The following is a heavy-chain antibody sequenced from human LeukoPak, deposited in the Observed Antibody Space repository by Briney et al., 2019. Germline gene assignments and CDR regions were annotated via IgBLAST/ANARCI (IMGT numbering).Heavy chain of an antibody. Sequence: ASVKVSCMASGYTLTDYYMHWVRQAPGQGLEWMGIINPSGGSTSYAQKFQGRVTITRDTSTSTVYMELSSLRSEDTAVYYCARDLGGNSVVEGVDYWGQGTLVTVSS. CDR3: ARDLGGNSVVEGVDY. V-gene: IGHV1-46*01. CDR2: INPSGGST. CDR1: GYTLTDYY. J-gene: IGHJ4*02. D-gene: IGHD4-23*01.